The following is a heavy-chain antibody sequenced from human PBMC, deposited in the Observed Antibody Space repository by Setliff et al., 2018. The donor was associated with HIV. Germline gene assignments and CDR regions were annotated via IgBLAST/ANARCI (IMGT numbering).Heavy chain of an antibody. CDR1: GVSTISSSSSYY. CDR3: ARGFCSGGFCHPNFYHYMDV. CDR2: ISHSGIT. D-gene: IGHD2-15*01. V-gene: IGHV4-39*07. Sequence: SETLSLTCIVSGVSTISSSSSYYWGWIRQPPGKGLEWIGYISHSGITYYNPSLKSRLAISLDTSKNQFSLNLKSVTAADAAVYYCARGFCSGGFCHPNFYHYMDVWGKGTTVTVSS. J-gene: IGHJ6*03.